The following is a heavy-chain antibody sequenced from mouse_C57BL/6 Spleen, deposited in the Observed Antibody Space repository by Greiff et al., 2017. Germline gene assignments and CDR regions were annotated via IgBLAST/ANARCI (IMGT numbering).Heavy chain of an antibody. CDR1: GYTFTDYY. CDR2: IYPGSGNT. V-gene: IGHV1-76*01. Sequence: QVQLQQSGAELVRPGASVKLSCKASGYTFTDYYINWVKQRPGQGLEWIARIYPGSGNTYYNEKFKGKATLTAEKSSSTAYMQLSSLTSEDSAVYFCARERDYGNNWYFDVWGTGTTVTVSS. D-gene: IGHD2-1*01. CDR3: ARERDYGNNWYFDV. J-gene: IGHJ1*03.